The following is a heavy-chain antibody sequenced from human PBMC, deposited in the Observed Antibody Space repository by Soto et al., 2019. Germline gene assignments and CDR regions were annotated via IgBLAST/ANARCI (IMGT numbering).Heavy chain of an antibody. J-gene: IGHJ4*02. D-gene: IGHD6-13*01. V-gene: IGHV3-33*01. CDR2: IWYDGSNK. CDR1: GLPFSSYG. CDR3: ARWGIAAGDY. Sequence: QVQLVESGRGGVQPGRSLRLSCAASGLPFSSYGMHWVRQAPGKGLEWVAVIWYDGSNKYYADSVKGRFTISRDNSKNTLYLQMNSLRAEDTAVYYCARWGIAAGDYWGQGTLVTVSS.